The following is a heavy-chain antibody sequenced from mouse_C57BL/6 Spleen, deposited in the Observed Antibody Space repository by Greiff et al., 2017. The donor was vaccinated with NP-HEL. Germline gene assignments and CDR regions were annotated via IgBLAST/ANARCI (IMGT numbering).Heavy chain of an antibody. V-gene: IGHV5-17*01. CDR3: AREVYAMDY. CDR2: ISSGSSTI. J-gene: IGHJ4*01. Sequence: EVKLMESGGGLVKPGGSLKLSCAASGFTFSDYGMHWVRQAPEKGLEWVAYISSGSSTIYYADTVNGRFTISRDNAKNTLFLQMTSLRSEDTAMYYCAREVYAMDYWGQGTSVTVSS. CDR1: GFTFSDYG. D-gene: IGHD1-3*01.